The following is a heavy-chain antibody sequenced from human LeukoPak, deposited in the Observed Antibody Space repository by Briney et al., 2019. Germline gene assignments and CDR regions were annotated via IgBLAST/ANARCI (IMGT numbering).Heavy chain of an antibody. V-gene: IGHV4-4*07. CDR2: IYTSGTT. CDR1: GGSISSYY. J-gene: IGHJ4*02. CDR3: ATVGQDSSGWQRYYFDY. D-gene: IGHD6-19*01. Sequence: SSETLSLTCTVSGGSISSYYWSWIRQPAGKGLEWIGRIYTSGTTNYNPSLKSRVTMSVDTSKNQFSLKLSSVTAADTAVYYCATVGQDSSGWQRYYFDYWGQGTLVTVSS.